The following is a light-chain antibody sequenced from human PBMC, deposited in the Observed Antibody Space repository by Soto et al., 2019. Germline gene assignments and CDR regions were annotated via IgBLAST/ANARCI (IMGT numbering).Light chain of an antibody. Sequence: VVTQSPSTLSLSPGDRATLSCRASQTVSSSLAWYQQKPGQAPRLLIYEASNRATGIPARFSGSGSGAAFSLPIISRLDAEDFADYCRQQAGRPGTSGRGTKVDIK. CDR2: EAS. V-gene: IGKV3-11*01. CDR1: QTVSSS. J-gene: IGKJ4*02. CDR3: QQAGRPGT.